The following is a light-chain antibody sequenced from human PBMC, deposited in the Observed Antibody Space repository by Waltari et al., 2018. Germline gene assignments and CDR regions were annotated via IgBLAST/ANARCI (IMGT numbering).Light chain of an antibody. Sequence: EIVLTQSPATLSLSPGGRATLPCRASQSIQRYLGWYQQKPGQAPRLLIYHAYNRATGVRARFSGSGTETDFTLTISSLEPEDSAIYYCQQRADWPLTFGGGSTVEIK. CDR3: QQRADWPLT. J-gene: IGKJ4*01. CDR1: QSIQRY. CDR2: HAY. V-gene: IGKV3-11*01.